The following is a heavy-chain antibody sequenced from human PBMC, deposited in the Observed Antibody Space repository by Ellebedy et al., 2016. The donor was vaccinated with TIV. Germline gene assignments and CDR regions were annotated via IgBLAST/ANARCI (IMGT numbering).Heavy chain of an antibody. CDR1: GWSLSGFH. CDR2: MSHSGGT. J-gene: IGHJ5*02. Sequence: MPSETLSLTCAVFGWSLSGFHWTWIRQSPIRGLEWIGEMSHSGGTQYNPSLESRVTFSLDTSKQQISLTLTSVTAADTAKYYCERGLGYFGSRSRWFDSWGQGSLVTVSS. D-gene: IGHD3-10*01. CDR3: ERGLGYFGSRSRWFDS. V-gene: IGHV4-34*01.